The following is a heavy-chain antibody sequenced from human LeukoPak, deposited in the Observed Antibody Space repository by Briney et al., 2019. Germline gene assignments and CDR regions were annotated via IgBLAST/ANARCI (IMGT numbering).Heavy chain of an antibody. CDR1: GGSISSYY. CDR2: IYYSGST. V-gene: IGHV4-59*12. D-gene: IGHD3-10*01. CDR3: AREGRGFGELIYMDV. Sequence: SETLSLTCTVSGGSISSYYWSWIRQPPGKGLEWIGYIYYSGSTNYNPSLKSRVTISVDTSKNQFSLKLSSVTAADTAVYYCAREGRGFGELIYMDVWGKGTAVTISS. J-gene: IGHJ6*03.